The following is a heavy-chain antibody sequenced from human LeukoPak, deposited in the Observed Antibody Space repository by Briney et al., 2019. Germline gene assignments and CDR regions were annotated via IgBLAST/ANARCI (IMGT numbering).Heavy chain of an antibody. V-gene: IGHV3-9*01. CDR3: AKANHYGDYLDY. D-gene: IGHD4-17*01. CDR2: ISWNSGSI. Sequence: GRSLRLSSAASGFTFDDYAMYWLRQAPGKGLKGFSGISWNSGSIGYADSVKGRFTISRDNAKDSLYLQMSSLRAEDTALYYCAKANHYGDYLDYWGQGTLVTVSS. J-gene: IGHJ4*02. CDR1: GFTFDDYA.